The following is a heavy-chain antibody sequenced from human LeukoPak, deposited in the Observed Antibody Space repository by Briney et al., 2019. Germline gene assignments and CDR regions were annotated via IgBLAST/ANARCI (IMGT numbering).Heavy chain of an antibody. Sequence: SETLSLTCTVYGGSFSGYYWSWIRQPPGKGLEWIGEINHSGGTNYNPSLKSRVTISVDTSKNQFSLKLSSVTAADTAVYYCARLWAQQLSHFGVYYYYGMDVWGQGTTVTVSS. CDR1: GGSFSGYY. D-gene: IGHD6-13*01. J-gene: IGHJ6*02. CDR3: ARLWAQQLSHFGVYYYYGMDV. V-gene: IGHV4-34*01. CDR2: INHSGGT.